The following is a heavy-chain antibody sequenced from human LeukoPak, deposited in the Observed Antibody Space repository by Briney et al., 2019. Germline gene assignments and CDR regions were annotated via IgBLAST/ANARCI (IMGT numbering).Heavy chain of an antibody. CDR1: GFTFSSYS. CDR2: ISSSSSYI. V-gene: IGHV3-21*01. D-gene: IGHD6-19*01. J-gene: IGHJ4*02. CDR3: ARDQSIAVAGIGPPDY. Sequence: GSLRLSCAASGFTFSSYSMNWVRQAPGKGLEWVSSISSSSSYIYYADSVKGRFTISRDNAKNSLYLQMSSLRAEDTAVYYCARDQSIAVAGIGPPDYWGQGTLVTVSS.